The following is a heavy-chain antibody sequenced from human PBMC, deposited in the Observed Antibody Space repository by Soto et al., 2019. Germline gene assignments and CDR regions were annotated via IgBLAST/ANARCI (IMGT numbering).Heavy chain of an antibody. Sequence: PSETLSLTCTISGGSISSSSYYWGWIRQPPGKGLEWIGSIYYSGSTYYNPSLKSRVTISVDTSKNQFSLKLSSVTAADTAVYYCARQDSGGAFDYWGQGTLVTVSS. J-gene: IGHJ4*02. D-gene: IGHD3-16*01. CDR3: ARQDSGGAFDY. CDR2: IYYSGST. CDR1: GGSISSSSYY. V-gene: IGHV4-39*01.